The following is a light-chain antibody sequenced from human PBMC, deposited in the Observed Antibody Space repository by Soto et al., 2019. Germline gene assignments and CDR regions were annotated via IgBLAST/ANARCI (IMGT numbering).Light chain of an antibody. J-gene: IGLJ2*01. CDR1: SSDVGGSDY. CDR2: DVT. Sequence: QSVLTQPASVSGSPGQSITISCTGTSSDVGGSDYVSWYQQHPGKAPKLMIYDVTNRPSGVSNRFSGSKSDNTASLTISGLQAEDEADYYCSSYERNNNLLFGGGTKVTVL. CDR3: SSYERNNNLL. V-gene: IGLV2-14*03.